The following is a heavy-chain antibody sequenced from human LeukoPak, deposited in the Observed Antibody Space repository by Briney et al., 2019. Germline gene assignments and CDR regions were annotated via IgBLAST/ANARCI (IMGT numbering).Heavy chain of an antibody. J-gene: IGHJ2*01. Sequence: PGGSLTLSCAPSGLSFSTYSMNCVPQAPGEGLECVSSISSSSIYRYYADSVKGRFTISRDNAKKSLYLQMNSLRAEDTAVYYCARAVYSSSWYSRYFDLWGRGTLVTVSS. D-gene: IGHD6-13*01. CDR1: GLSFSTYS. CDR3: ARAVYSSSWYSRYFDL. CDR2: ISSSSIYR. V-gene: IGHV3-21*01.